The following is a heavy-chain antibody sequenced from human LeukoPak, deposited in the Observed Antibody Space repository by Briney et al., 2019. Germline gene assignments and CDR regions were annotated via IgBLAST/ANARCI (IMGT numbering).Heavy chain of an antibody. Sequence: SETLSLTCAVYGGSFSSYYWSWIRQPPGKGLEWIGYIYYSGSTNYNPSLKSRVTISVYTSKNQFSLKLSSVTAADTAVYYCARLKYYYDSSGYRAEYFQHWGQGTLVTVSS. CDR2: IYYSGST. D-gene: IGHD3-22*01. V-gene: IGHV4-59*01. CDR1: GGSFSSYY. CDR3: ARLKYYYDSSGYRAEYFQH. J-gene: IGHJ1*01.